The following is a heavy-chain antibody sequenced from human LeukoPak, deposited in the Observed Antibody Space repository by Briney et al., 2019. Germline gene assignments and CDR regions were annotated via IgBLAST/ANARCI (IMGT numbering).Heavy chain of an antibody. CDR3: VVPYMVRGVLSFDY. CDR1: GYTFTSYG. D-gene: IGHD3-10*01. J-gene: IGHJ4*02. V-gene: IGHV1-18*01. CDR2: ISAYNGNT. Sequence: ASVKVSCKASGYTFTSYGISWVRQAPGQGLEWMGWISAYNGNTNYAQKLQGRVTMTTDTSASTAYMELRSLRSDDTAVYYCVVPYMVRGVLSFDYWGQGTLVTVSS.